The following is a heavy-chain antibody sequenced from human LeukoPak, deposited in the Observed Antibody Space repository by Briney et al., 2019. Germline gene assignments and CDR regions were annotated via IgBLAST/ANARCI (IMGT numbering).Heavy chain of an antibody. Sequence: SVKVSCKASGYTFSTYGIRWVRQAPGQGLEWLGGISVYNGNKNYAQKLQGGVTMTTQISTTTADMELRSLRSDDTAGYYGARMILLPCDVLTCPPRGFDDWGHGTMVTVSS. CDR1: GYTFSTYG. CDR3: ARMILLPCDVLTCPPRGFDD. D-gene: IGHD3-9*01. CDR2: ISVYNGNK. V-gene: IGHV1-18*01. J-gene: IGHJ4*03.